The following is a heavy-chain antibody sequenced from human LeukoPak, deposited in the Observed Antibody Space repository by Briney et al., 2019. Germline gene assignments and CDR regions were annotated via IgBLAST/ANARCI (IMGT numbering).Heavy chain of an antibody. D-gene: IGHD6-19*01. J-gene: IGHJ4*02. Sequence: ASVRVSCTASAYTFSDYYIHWVRQAPGQGLEWMGWISPYSGATNYAQRFQGRVTMTRDTSISTAYMELSSLTPDDTAVYYCARGSPRLGVPGTTVDYWGQGAPVTVSS. V-gene: IGHV1-2*02. CDR3: ARGSPRLGVPGTTVDY. CDR2: ISPYSGAT. CDR1: AYTFSDYY.